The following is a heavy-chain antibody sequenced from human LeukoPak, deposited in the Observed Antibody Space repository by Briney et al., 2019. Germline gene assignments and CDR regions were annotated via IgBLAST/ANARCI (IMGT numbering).Heavy chain of an antibody. D-gene: IGHD3-9*01. CDR3: AKGIGRYFDWLDY. J-gene: IGHJ4*02. V-gene: IGHV3-30*18. CDR2: ISYDGSNK. CDR1: GYTFTSYG. Sequence: SCKASGYTFTSYGMHWVRQAPGKGLEWVAVISYDGSNKYYADSVKGRFTISRDNSKNTLYLQMNSLRAEDTAVYYCAKGIGRYFDWLDYWGQGTLVTVSS.